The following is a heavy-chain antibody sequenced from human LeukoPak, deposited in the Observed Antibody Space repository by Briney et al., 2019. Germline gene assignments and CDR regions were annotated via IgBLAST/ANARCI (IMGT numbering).Heavy chain of an antibody. V-gene: IGHV4-4*07. Sequence: SSETLSLTCSVSGVSVNIYYWIWIRQPAGKGLEWIGYIYSTGSTDYNPSLKSRVTMSVDTSQKQFSLNMSSVTAADTAVYYCARRVAGPNDAFDVWGQGTMVTVSS. D-gene: IGHD6-19*01. J-gene: IGHJ3*01. CDR1: GVSVNIYY. CDR3: ARRVAGPNDAFDV. CDR2: IYSTGST.